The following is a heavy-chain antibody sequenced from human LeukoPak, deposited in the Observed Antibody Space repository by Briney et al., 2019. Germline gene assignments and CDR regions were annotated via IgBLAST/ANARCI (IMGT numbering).Heavy chain of an antibody. CDR1: GYTFSAHG. CDR2: INGLGDNP. J-gene: IGHJ4*02. Sequence: GGSLRLSCEASGYTFSAHGMTWVRQAPGKGPQWVSTINGLGDNPSYAETVRGRFTISRDNSKNTVYLQMNGLRAEDTAIYYCAKVSVCYGCYFDYWGPGILVTVSS. V-gene: IGHV3-23*01. CDR3: AKVSVCYGCYFDY. D-gene: IGHD2-8*01.